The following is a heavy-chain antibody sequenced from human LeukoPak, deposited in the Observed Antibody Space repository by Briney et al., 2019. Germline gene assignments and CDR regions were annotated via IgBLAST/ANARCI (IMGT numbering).Heavy chain of an antibody. CDR1: GYTFTSYY. J-gene: IGHJ4*02. D-gene: IGHD6-19*01. V-gene: IGHV1-46*01. CDR3: ARVPGQWLVLHDYYFDY. Sequence: GASVKVSCKASGYTFTSYYMHWVRQAPGQGLEWMGIINPSGGSTSYAQKFQGRVTMTRDTSTSTVYMELSRLRSDDTAVYYCARVPGQWLVLHDYYFDYWGQGTLVTVSS. CDR2: INPSGGST.